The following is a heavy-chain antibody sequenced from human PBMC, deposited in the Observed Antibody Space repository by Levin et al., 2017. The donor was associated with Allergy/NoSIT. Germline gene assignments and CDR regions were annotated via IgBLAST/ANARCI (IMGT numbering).Heavy chain of an antibody. Sequence: LSLTCAASGVTFRTYPMNWVRQAPGKGLEWVSGVTGSGSRTFYADSVRGRFTISRDNSKNTLYLQMNSLRDEDTAVYYCAKDGTGEYSGNEFRYFDLWGRGTLVTVSS. J-gene: IGHJ2*01. D-gene: IGHD5-12*01. CDR3: AKDGTGEYSGNEFRYFDL. V-gene: IGHV3-23*01. CDR2: VTGSGSRT. CDR1: GVTFRTYP.